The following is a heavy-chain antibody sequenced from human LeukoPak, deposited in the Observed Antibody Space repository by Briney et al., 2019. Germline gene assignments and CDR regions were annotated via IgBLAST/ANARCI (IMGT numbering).Heavy chain of an antibody. J-gene: IGHJ4*02. CDR3: ARGLYDYVWGSYRYDYFDH. Sequence: GGSLRLSCAASGFTFSSYWMHWVRQAPGKGLVWVSRIKSDGSSTTYADSVKGGFTISRDNAKNTLYLQMNSLRAEDTAVYYCARGLYDYVWGSYRYDYFDHWGQGTLVTVSS. CDR2: IKSDGSST. CDR1: GFTFSSYW. D-gene: IGHD3-16*02. V-gene: IGHV3-74*01.